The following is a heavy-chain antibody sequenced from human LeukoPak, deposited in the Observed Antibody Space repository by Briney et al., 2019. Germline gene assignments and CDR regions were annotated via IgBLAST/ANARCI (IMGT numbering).Heavy chain of an antibody. CDR3: AKDPLGGDSGSYYEVGELGMDV. CDR1: GFTFSSYG. Sequence: GGSLRLSCAVSGFTFSSYGMHWVRQAPGEGLEWVAVISYDGSNKYYADSVKGRFTISRDKSKNTLYLQMNSLRAEDTAVYYCAKDPLGGDSGSYYEVGELGMDVWGQGTTVTVSS. D-gene: IGHD1-26*01. V-gene: IGHV3-30*18. CDR2: ISYDGSNK. J-gene: IGHJ6*02.